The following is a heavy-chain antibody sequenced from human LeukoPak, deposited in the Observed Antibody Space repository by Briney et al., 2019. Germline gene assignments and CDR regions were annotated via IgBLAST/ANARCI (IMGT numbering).Heavy chain of an antibody. CDR3: ARDFISVAATGLYYSYMDV. CDR2: TSSRSTYI. D-gene: IGHD6-13*01. V-gene: IGHV3-21*01. Sequence: KPGGSLRLSCAASGFAFNNYSMNWVRQAPGMGLEWVSPTSSRSTYIFYADSVKGRFTISRDNAKNSLYLQMNSLRAEDTAVYYCARDFISVAATGLYYSYMDVWGKGTTVTVSS. J-gene: IGHJ6*03. CDR1: GFAFNNYS.